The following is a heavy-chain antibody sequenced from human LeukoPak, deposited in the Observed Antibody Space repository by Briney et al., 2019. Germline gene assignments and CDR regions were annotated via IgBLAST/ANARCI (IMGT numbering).Heavy chain of an antibody. D-gene: IGHD1-26*01. CDR2: IEQDGSDK. CDR3: AKSGGFFDT. J-gene: IGHJ4*02. V-gene: IGHV3-7*01. Sequence: GGSLRLSCAVSGFTFTNYWMTWVRQAPGKGLEWVANIEQDGSDKYYVDSVVGRFTISRDNAQNLLYLHMNSLRAEDTGVYYCAKSGGFFDTWGQGTLVTVSS. CDR1: GFTFTNYW.